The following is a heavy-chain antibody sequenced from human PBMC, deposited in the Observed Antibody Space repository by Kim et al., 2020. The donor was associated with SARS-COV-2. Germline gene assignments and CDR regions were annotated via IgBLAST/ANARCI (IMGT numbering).Heavy chain of an antibody. CDR3: ASDGIAARPGVFYYYYGMDF. D-gene: IGHD6-6*01. V-gene: IGHV1-18*01. CDR2: ISAYNGNT. CDR1: GYTFTSYG. J-gene: IGHJ6*02. Sequence: ASVKVSCKASGYTFTSYGISWVRQAPGQGLEWMGWISAYNGNTNYAQKLQGRVTMTTDTSTSKAYMELRSLRSDDTAVYYCASDGIAARPGVFYYYYGMDFWGQGTTVTVSS.